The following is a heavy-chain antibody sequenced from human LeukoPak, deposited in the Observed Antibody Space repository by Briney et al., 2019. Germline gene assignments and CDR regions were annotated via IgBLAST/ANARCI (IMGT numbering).Heavy chain of an antibody. D-gene: IGHD3-22*01. CDR1: GGTFSSYA. Sequence: SVKVSCKASGGTFSSYAISWVRQAPGQGLEWMGGIIPIFGTANYAQKFKGRVTITTDESTSTAYMELSSLRSEDTAVYYCARMLGAYYYGSSGTLFDYWGQGTLVTVSS. CDR2: IIPIFGTA. J-gene: IGHJ4*02. V-gene: IGHV1-69*05. CDR3: ARMLGAYYYGSSGTLFDY.